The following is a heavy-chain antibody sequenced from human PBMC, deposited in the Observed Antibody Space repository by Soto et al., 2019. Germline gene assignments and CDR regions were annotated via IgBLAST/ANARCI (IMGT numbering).Heavy chain of an antibody. CDR3: ATGALDWFSIAY. Sequence: PGGSLRLSCAVSGLTFSEAWMNWVRQAPGKGLEWVGRIKSEINGGTADYAAPVRGRFIISRYDSRNTLYVQMNNLQTEDTAIYYCATGALDWFSIAYWGQGALVTVSS. D-gene: IGHD3-9*01. CDR1: GLTFSEAW. V-gene: IGHV3-15*07. J-gene: IGHJ4*02. CDR2: IKSEINGGTA.